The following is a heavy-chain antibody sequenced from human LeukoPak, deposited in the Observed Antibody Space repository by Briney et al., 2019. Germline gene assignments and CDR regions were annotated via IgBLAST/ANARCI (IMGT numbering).Heavy chain of an antibody. J-gene: IGHJ4*02. CDR1: GFTFSSYW. Sequence: PGGSLRLSCAASGFTFSSYWMSWVRQAPGKGLEWVANIKQDGSEKYYVDSVKGRFTISRDNAKNSLYLQMNSLRAEDTAVYYCASAIYYCSSTSCYTGYFDYWGQGTLVTVSP. D-gene: IGHD2-2*02. CDR3: ASAIYYCSSTSCYTGYFDY. V-gene: IGHV3-7*01. CDR2: IKQDGSEK.